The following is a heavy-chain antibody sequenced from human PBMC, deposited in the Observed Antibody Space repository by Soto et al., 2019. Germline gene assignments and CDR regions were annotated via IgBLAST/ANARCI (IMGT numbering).Heavy chain of an antibody. CDR1: GFTVSANY. Sequence: EVQLVESGGGLVQPGGSLRLSCAASGFTVSANYMSWVRQAPGKGLEWVSAIYSVGTTYYADSVKGRFTISRDNSKNRLFLQINSLRVEDAAVYYCARAVTPERYFDYWGQGALVSVSS. CDR2: IYSVGTT. D-gene: IGHD4-17*01. V-gene: IGHV3-66*01. CDR3: ARAVTPERYFDY. J-gene: IGHJ4*03.